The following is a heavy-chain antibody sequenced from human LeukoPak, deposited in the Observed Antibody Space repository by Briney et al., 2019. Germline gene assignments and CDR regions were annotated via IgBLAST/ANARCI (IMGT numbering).Heavy chain of an antibody. D-gene: IGHD2-15*01. CDR1: GFTFSSYG. V-gene: IGHV3-33*01. J-gene: IGHJ4*02. Sequence: GGSLRLSCAASGFTFSSYGMHWVRQAPGKGLEWVAVIWYDGSNKYYADSVKGRLTISRDNSKNTLYLQMNSLRAEDTAVYYCARDCAAHYYFDYWGQGTPVTVSP. CDR2: IWYDGSNK. CDR3: ARDCAAHYYFDY.